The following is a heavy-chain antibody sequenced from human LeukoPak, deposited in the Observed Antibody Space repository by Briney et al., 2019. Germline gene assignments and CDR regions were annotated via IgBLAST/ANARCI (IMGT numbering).Heavy chain of an antibody. CDR3: ARVSRLGELDY. CDR2: IKQDGSEK. Sequence: GGSLRLSCAASVFTFSSYWMSWVRQAPGKGLEWVDNIKQDGSEKYYVDSVKGRFTISRDNAKNSLYLQMNSLRAEDTAVYYCARVSRLGELDYWRQGTLVTVSS. CDR1: VFTFSSYW. V-gene: IGHV3-7*01. J-gene: IGHJ4*02. D-gene: IGHD3-16*01.